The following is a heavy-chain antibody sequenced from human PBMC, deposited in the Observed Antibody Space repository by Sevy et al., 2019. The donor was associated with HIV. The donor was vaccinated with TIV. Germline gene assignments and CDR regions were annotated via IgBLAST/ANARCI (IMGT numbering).Heavy chain of an antibody. D-gene: IGHD5-12*01. CDR3: AKEGRNRLRDAFDI. J-gene: IGHJ3*02. V-gene: IGHV3-30*18. CDR2: ISYDGSNK. Sequence: GGSLRLSCAASGFTFSSYGMHWVRQAPGKGLEWVAVISYDGSNKYYADSVKGRFTISRDNSKNTLYLQMNSLRAEDTAVYYCAKEGRNRLRDAFDIWGQGTMVTVSS. CDR1: GFTFSSYG.